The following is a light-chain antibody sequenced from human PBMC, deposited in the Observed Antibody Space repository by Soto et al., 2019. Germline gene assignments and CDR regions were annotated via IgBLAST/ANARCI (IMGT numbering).Light chain of an antibody. CDR1: QTISSNY. CDR3: QQYVSWT. V-gene: IGKV3-20*01. Sequence: EIVLTQSPGTLSVSPGERATLSCRASQTISSNYLAWYQQKPGQAPCLLIYGTSSRATGIPDRFSGSGSGTDFTLTISRLEPEDSAIYYCQQYVSWTFGQGTKVEIK. CDR2: GTS. J-gene: IGKJ1*01.